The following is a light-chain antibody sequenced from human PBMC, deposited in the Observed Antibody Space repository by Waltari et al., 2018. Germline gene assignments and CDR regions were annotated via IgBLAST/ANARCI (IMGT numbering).Light chain of an antibody. V-gene: IGKV5-2*01. CDR1: QDIDDE. Sequence: ETTLTQSPAFMSATPRDKVNISCRASQDIDDEMNWYQQKPGEGAIFIIQEATTLVPGIPPRFSGSGYGTDFTLTINNIQSEDVASYFCQEHDNFPTHTFGQGTKLEIK. CDR3: QEHDNFPTHT. CDR2: EAT. J-gene: IGKJ2*01.